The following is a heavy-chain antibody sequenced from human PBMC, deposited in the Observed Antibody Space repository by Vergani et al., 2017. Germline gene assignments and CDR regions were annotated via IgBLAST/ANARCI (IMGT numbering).Heavy chain of an antibody. D-gene: IGHD6-13*01. CDR1: GYTFTGYY. CDR3: ARDGATQQLGY. J-gene: IGHJ4*02. V-gene: IGHV3-33*01. Sequence: QVQLVQSGAEVKKPGASVKVSCKASGYTFTGYYMHWVRQAPGKGLEWVAVIWYDGSNKYYADSVKGRFTISRDNSKNTLYLQMNSLRAEDTAVYYCARDGATQQLGYWGQGTLVTVSS. CDR2: IWYDGSNK.